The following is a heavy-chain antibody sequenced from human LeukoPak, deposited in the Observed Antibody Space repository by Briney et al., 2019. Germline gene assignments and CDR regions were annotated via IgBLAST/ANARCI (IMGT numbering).Heavy chain of an antibody. D-gene: IGHD6-13*01. CDR2: ISSSSSYI. Sequence: PGGSLRLSCAASGFTFSSYSMNWVRQAPGKGLEWVSSISSSSSYIYYADSMKGRFTISRDNAKNSLYLQMNSLRAEDTAVYYCASGTSSRWGFFQHWGQGTLVTVSS. V-gene: IGHV3-21*01. CDR3: ASGTSSRWGFFQH. CDR1: GFTFSSYS. J-gene: IGHJ1*01.